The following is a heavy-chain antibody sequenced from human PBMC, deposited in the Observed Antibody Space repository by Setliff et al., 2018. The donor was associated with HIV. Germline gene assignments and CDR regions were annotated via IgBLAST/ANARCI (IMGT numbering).Heavy chain of an antibody. Sequence: SETLSLTCTVSGVSISNYYWSWIRQPPGKGLEWIGYMYYSGNTNCNPSLKSRVTISVDTSKSQFSLKLNSVTAADTAVYYCARDQSDWFYWGQGTLVTVSS. CDR3: ARDQSDWFY. CDR1: GVSISNYY. CDR2: MYYSGNT. V-gene: IGHV4-59*01. J-gene: IGHJ4*02. D-gene: IGHD3-3*01.